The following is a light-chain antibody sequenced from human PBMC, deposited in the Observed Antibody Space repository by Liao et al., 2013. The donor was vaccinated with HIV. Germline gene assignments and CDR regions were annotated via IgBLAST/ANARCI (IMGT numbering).Light chain of an antibody. CDR1: NIGSKT. J-gene: IGLJ2*01. CDR3: QAWDNSVV. V-gene: IGLV3-21*01. Sequence: SLVLTQPPSVSVAPGKTARLTCGGNNIGSKTVHWYQKKPGQSPVLVITYDSGRPSGIPERFSGSKSGNTATLTISGTQAVDEADYYCQAWDNSVVFGGGTKLTVL. CDR2: YDS.